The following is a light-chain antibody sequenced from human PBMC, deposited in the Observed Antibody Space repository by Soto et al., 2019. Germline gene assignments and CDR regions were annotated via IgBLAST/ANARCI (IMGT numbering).Light chain of an antibody. V-gene: IGKV3D-15*01. J-gene: IGKJ5*01. CDR2: YIS. CDR3: QQHNQWPIT. Sequence: MTQSPSTLSASVGDTASLSCRASQSAGNFLAWYQQKPGQAPRLLIYYISTRATGIPARFSGSGSGTEFTLTINSLQSEDSAVYYCQQHNQWPITFGQGTRLEIK. CDR1: QSAGNF.